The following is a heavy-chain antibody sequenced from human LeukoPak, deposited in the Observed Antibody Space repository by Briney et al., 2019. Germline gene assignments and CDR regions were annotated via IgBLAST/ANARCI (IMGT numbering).Heavy chain of an antibody. Sequence: GGSLRLSCAASGFTFSSYGMHWVRQAPGKGLEWVAFIRYDGSNKYYADSVKGRFTISRDNSKNTLYLQMNSLRAEDTAVYYCARDMDIVVVVAATLGVDYWGQGTLVTVSS. J-gene: IGHJ4*02. D-gene: IGHD2-15*01. CDR1: GFTFSSYG. V-gene: IGHV3-30*02. CDR3: ARDMDIVVVVAATLGVDY. CDR2: IRYDGSNK.